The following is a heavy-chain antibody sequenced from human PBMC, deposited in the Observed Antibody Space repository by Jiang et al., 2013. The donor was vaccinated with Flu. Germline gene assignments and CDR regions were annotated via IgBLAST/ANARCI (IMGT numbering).Heavy chain of an antibody. J-gene: IGHJ4*02. V-gene: IGHV4-38-2*01. CDR1: GYSISSGYY. Sequence: GSGLVKPSETLSLTCAVSGYSISSGYYWAWIRQPPGKGLEWIGNIYHTGSTYFNSSLQSRVFISVDTSKNQFSLRLRSVTAADTAVFYCARLQEPPAVHLDYWGQGILV. D-gene: IGHD1-14*01. CDR2: IYHTGST. CDR3: ARLQEPPAVHLDY.